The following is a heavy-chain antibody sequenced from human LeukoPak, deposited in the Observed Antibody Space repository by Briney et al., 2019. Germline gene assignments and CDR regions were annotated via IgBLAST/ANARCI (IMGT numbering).Heavy chain of an antibody. CDR2: INPNSGGT. Sequence: ASVKVSCKASGYTFTGYYMHWVRQAPGQGLEWMRWINPNSGGTNYAQKFQGRVTMTRDTSISTAYMELSRLRSDDTAVYYCARELTGKVNWFDPWGQGTLVTVSS. V-gene: IGHV1-2*02. D-gene: IGHD7-27*01. CDR1: GYTFTGYY. J-gene: IGHJ5*02. CDR3: ARELTGKVNWFDP.